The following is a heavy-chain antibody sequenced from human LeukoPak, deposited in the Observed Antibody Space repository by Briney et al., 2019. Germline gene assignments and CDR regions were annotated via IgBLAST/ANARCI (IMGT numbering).Heavy chain of an antibody. D-gene: IGHD3-22*01. J-gene: IGHJ6*03. CDR3: ALGPYDSSGYYVRDYYYMDV. V-gene: IGHV1-69*06. CDR2: HTPFLRQQ. Sequence: GASVKVSCKTSGHTFTAHYILWVQRPPGKGLKGRGGHTPFLRQQIYAQKFQGRVKITADKSTSTAYMELSSLRSEDTAVYYCALGPYDSSGYYVRDYYYMDVWGKGTTVTVSS. CDR1: GHTFTAHY.